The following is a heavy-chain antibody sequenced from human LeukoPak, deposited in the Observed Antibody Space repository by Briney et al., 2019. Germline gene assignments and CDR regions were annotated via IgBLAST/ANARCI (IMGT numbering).Heavy chain of an antibody. D-gene: IGHD2-2*03. CDR1: GFPVSSSY. CDR2: IFSGGRT. CDR3: ARERNLDNYYFDY. Sequence: GSLRLSFSVSGFPVSSSYMSWVRPAPGKGLEWVSVIFSGGRTYYADSVKGRFTISRDNAKNTLYLQMNSLRAEDTAVYYCARERNLDNYYFDYWGQGTLVTVSS. J-gene: IGHJ4*02. V-gene: IGHV3-53*01.